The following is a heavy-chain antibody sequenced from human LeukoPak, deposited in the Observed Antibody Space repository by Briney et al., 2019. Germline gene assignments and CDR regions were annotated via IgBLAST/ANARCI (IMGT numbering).Heavy chain of an antibody. CDR2: IWYDGGNK. J-gene: IGHJ5*02. D-gene: IGHD6-19*01. V-gene: IGHV3-33*01. CDR1: GFTFSSYG. CDR3: ARDHSSGWYNWFDP. Sequence: GGSLRLSCAASGFTFSSYGMHWVRQAPGKGLEWVAVIWYDGGNKYYADSVKGRFTISRDNSKNTLYLQMNSLRAEDTAVYYCARDHSSGWYNWFDPWGQGTPVTVSS.